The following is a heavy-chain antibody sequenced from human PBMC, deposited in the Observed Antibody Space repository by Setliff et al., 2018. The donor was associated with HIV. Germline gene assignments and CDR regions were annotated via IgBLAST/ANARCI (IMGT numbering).Heavy chain of an antibody. J-gene: IGHJ6*02. V-gene: IGHV3-30*18. CDR1: GFTFSSYG. D-gene: IGHD5-12*01. CDR3: AKDGGSVGYIYYYYYYGIDV. Sequence: PGGSLRLSCAASGFTFSSYGMHWVRQAPGKGLEWVAVISYDGSNKYYADSVKGRFTISRDNSKNTLYLQMNSLRAEETAVYYCAKDGGSVGYIYYYYYYGIDVWGQGTTVTVSS. CDR2: ISYDGSNK.